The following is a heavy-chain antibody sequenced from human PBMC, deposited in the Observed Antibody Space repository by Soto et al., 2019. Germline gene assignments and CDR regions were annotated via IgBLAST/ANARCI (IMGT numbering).Heavy chain of an antibody. CDR3: ARGEDAFFYYGLDV. V-gene: IGHV4-59*01. CDR2: IYDTGISGYTPST. J-gene: IGHJ6*02. CDR1: GGSITSSY. Sequence: PSETLSLTCTVSGGSITSSYWSWIRRPPGKGLEWIAYIYDTGISGYTPSTSYNPSLKSRGTMTVDTSKSKFPLKLTSVTAADKAVYYCARGEDAFFYYGLDVWGQGITVT.